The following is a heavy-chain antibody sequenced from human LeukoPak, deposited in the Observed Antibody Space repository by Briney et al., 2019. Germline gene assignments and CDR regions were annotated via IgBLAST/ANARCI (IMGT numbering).Heavy chain of an antibody. CDR3: ARGDYGDALGLYYYYYGMDV. Sequence: SETLSLTCTVSGGSISSYYWSWIRQPSGKGLEWIGYIYYSGSTNYNPSLKSRVTISVDTSKNQFSLKLSSVTAADTAVYYCARGDYGDALGLYYYYYGMDVWGQGTTVTVSS. D-gene: IGHD4-17*01. V-gene: IGHV4-59*01. CDR2: IYYSGST. CDR1: GGSISSYY. J-gene: IGHJ6*02.